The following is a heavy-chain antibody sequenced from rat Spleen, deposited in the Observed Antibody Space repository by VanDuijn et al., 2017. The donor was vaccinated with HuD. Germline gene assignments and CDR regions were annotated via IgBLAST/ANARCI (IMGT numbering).Heavy chain of an antibody. CDR2: ISNTDDT. CDR1: GITFNNYW. CDR3: TRGYAHY. J-gene: IGHJ2*01. D-gene: IGHD1-12*01. Sequence: EVQLVESGGGRVQPGRSLKLSCVASGITFNNYWMTWIRQAPGKGLEWVASISNTDDTYYPDSVKGRFTISRVNAQSTLYLQMNSLRSEDTATYYCTRGYAHYWGQGVMVTVSS. V-gene: IGHV5-31*01.